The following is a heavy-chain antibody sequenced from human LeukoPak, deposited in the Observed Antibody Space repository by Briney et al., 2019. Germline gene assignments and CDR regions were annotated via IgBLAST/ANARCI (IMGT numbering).Heavy chain of an antibody. J-gene: IGHJ4*02. D-gene: IGHD1-26*01. V-gene: IGHV3-30*07. CDR2: ISYDGSNK. Sequence: GSLRLSCAASGFTFSSYAMHWVRQAPGKGLEWVAVISYDGSNKYYAGSVKGRFTISRDNSKNTLYLQMNSLRVEDTAVYYCARASGSYDYWGQGTLVTVSS. CDR3: ARASGSYDY. CDR1: GFTFSSYA.